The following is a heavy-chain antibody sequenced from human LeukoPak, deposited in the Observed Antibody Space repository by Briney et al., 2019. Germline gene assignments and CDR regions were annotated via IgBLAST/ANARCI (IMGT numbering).Heavy chain of an antibody. CDR1: GDSASSNSAA. CDR2: TYYRSKWYN. J-gene: IGHJ4*02. Sequence: SQTLSLTCAISGDSASSNSAAWNWIRQSPSRGLEWLGRTYYRSKWYNDYAVSVKSRITINPDTSKNQFSLQLNSVTPEDTAVYYCAREIWTGEYSSSSSFYDYWGQGTLVTVSS. CDR3: AREIWTGEYSSSSSFYDY. V-gene: IGHV6-1*01. D-gene: IGHD6-6*01.